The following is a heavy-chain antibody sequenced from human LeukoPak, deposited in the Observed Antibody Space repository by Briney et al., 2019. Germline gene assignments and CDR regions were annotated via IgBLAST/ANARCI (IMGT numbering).Heavy chain of an antibody. CDR1: GLTFSSYA. CDR2: ISGSGGST. D-gene: IGHD5-18*01. Sequence: GGSLRLSCAASGLTFSSYAMSWVRQAPGKGLEWVSAISGSGGSTYYADSVKGRFTISRDNSKNTLYLQMNSLRAEDTAVYYCAKDRGGIVDTAMVIPYWGQGTLVTVSS. V-gene: IGHV3-23*01. CDR3: AKDRGGIVDTAMVIPY. J-gene: IGHJ4*02.